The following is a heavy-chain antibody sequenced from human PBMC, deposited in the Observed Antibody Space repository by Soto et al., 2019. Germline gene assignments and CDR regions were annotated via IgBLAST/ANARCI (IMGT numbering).Heavy chain of an antibody. Sequence: GGSLRLSCADSEFTFSNYAMSSVRQAPGKGLEWVSAISYGGGTTYYADSVKGRFTISRDNSKNTLYLQMNSLRAEDTAVYYCAKNPGYYYDSTGYHFDYWGQGT. CDR2: ISYGGGTT. CDR1: EFTFSNYA. J-gene: IGHJ4*02. D-gene: IGHD3-22*01. CDR3: AKNPGYYYDSTGYHFDY. V-gene: IGHV3-23*01.